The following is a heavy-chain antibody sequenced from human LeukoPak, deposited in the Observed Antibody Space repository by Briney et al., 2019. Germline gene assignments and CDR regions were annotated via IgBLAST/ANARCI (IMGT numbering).Heavy chain of an antibody. D-gene: IGHD6-13*01. CDR3: ARDLAYSSSWYVSAFDY. CDR2: ISAYNGNT. CDR1: GYTFTSYG. J-gene: IGHJ4*02. V-gene: IGHV1-18*01. Sequence: ASVKVSCKASGYTFTSYGISWVRQAPGQGLEWMGWISAYNGNTNCAQKLQGRVTMTTDTPTSTAYMELRSLRSDDTAVYYYARDLAYSSSWYVSAFDYWGQGTLVTVSS.